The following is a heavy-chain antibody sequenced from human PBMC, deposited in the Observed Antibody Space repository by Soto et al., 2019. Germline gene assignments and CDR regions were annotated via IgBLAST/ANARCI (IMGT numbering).Heavy chain of an antibody. CDR1: GFTFSSYD. CDR3: AREGERGSGDSVDALDI. D-gene: IGHD1-1*01. J-gene: IGHJ3*02. Sequence: VELVESGGGLVQPGGSLRLSCAASGFTFSSYDMHWVRQATGKGLEWVSAIDIGGNTFYPGSVQGRFSISRENGKNSLYLKMNNLSAGDTAVYYCAREGERGSGDSVDALDIWCPGTLVTVS. V-gene: IGHV3-13*01. CDR2: IDIGGNT.